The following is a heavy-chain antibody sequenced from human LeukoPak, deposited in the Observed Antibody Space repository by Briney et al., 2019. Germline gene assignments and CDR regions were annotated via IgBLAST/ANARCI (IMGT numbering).Heavy chain of an antibody. D-gene: IGHD2-21*02. CDR2: IYYSGST. Sequence: PSETLSLTCTVSGGSISSYYWSWIRQPPGKGLEWIGYIYYSGSTNYNPSLKSRVTISVDTSKNQFSLKLSSVTAADTAVYYCARGRTCGGDCYSRRPHYYYYYMDVWGKGTTVTVSS. V-gene: IGHV4-59*01. CDR1: GGSISSYY. J-gene: IGHJ6*03. CDR3: ARGRTCGGDCYSRRPHYYYYYMDV.